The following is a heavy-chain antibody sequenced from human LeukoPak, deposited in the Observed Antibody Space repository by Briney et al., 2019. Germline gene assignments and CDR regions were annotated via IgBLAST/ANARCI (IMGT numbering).Heavy chain of an antibody. CDR3: ARELNGRYDYGDS. D-gene: IGHD1-14*01. CDR1: GFTVSSNY. Sequence: PGGSLRLSCRASGFTVSSNYMTWVRQAPGKGLEWISAIYATNNTYYADSVKGRFTISRDNSKNTLYLQMNSLRAEDTAVYYCARELNGRYDYGDSWGQGTLVTVSS. CDR2: IYATNNT. J-gene: IGHJ4*02. V-gene: IGHV3-66*01.